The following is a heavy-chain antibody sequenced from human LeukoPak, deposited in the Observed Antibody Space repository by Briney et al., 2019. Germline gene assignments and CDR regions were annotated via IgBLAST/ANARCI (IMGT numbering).Heavy chain of an antibody. CDR3: ARDGWFGESKYGMDV. D-gene: IGHD3-10*01. J-gene: IGHJ6*02. CDR2: SNPGNGNT. Sequence: ASVKVSCKASGYTFTSYAMHWVRQAPGQRLEWMGWSNPGNGNTKYSQEFQGRVTITRDTSASTAYMELSSLRSEDMAVYYCARDGWFGESKYGMDVWGQGTTVTVSS. V-gene: IGHV1-3*02. CDR1: GYTFTSYA.